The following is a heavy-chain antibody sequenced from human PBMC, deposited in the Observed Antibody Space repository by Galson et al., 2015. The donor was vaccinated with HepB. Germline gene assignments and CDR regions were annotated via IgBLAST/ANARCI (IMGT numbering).Heavy chain of an antibody. CDR1: GFTFSSYG. CDR3: AKDLRDYYYYYGMDV. Sequence: SLRLSCAASGFTFSSYGMHWVRQAPGKGLEWVAVISYDGSNKYYVDSVKGRFTISRDNSKNTLYLQMNSLRAEDTAVYYCAKDLRDYYYYYGMDVWGQGTTVTVSS. V-gene: IGHV3-30*18. CDR2: ISYDGSNK. J-gene: IGHJ6*02.